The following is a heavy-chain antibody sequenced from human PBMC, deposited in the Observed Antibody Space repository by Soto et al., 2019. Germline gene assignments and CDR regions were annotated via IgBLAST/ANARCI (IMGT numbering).Heavy chain of an antibody. J-gene: IGHJ4*02. Sequence: TGGSLRLSCAASGFTFSSYSMNWVRQAPGKGLEWVSYIRSDGGDIRYADSVRGRFTISRDNNEDFVYLTMNSLTTEDTALYYCAKERDCGGVCFYFDFWGPGALVTVSS. CDR2: IRSDGGDI. CDR1: GFTFSSYS. CDR3: AKERDCGGVCFYFDF. V-gene: IGHV3-21*04. D-gene: IGHD2-21*02.